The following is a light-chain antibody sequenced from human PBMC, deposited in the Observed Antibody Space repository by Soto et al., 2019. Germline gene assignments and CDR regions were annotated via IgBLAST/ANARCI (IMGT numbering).Light chain of an antibody. V-gene: IGLV2-14*01. CDR1: SSDVGGYNY. CDR3: SSYTSRSTLVV. Sequence: QSVLTQPASVSGSPGQSITISCTGTSSDVGGYNYVSWDQQHPGKAPKLMIYEVSNRPSGVSNRFSGSKSGNTASLTISGLKAEDEADYYCSSYTSRSTLVVFGGGTQLSVL. J-gene: IGLJ2*01. CDR2: EVS.